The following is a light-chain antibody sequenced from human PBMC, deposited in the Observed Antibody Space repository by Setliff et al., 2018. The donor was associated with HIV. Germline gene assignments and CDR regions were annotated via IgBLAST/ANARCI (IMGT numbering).Light chain of an antibody. V-gene: IGLV2-14*01. Sequence: QSVLTQPASVSGSPGQSITISCTGTSSDVGGFDFVSWYQQHPGKAPKLIIYGVNKRPSGVSDRFSGSKSANTASLTISGLQAEDEADYYCNSFTSTTIYVFGTGTKVTVL. CDR3: NSFTSTTIYV. CDR1: SSDVGGFDF. CDR2: GVN. J-gene: IGLJ1*01.